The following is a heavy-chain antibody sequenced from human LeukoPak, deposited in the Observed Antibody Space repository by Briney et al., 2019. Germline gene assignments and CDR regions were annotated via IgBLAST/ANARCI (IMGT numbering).Heavy chain of an antibody. CDR2: IYYSVTT. V-gene: IGHV4-39*07. Sequence: PSETLSLTCTVSGGSISSSDYYWGWIRQPPGKGLEWIGSIYYSVTTYYNPSLKSRVTISVDTSKNQFSLKLSSVTAADTAVYYCARDLLVRGVHDYWGQGTLVTVSS. J-gene: IGHJ4*02. D-gene: IGHD3-10*01. CDR3: ARDLLVRGVHDY. CDR1: GGSISSSDYY.